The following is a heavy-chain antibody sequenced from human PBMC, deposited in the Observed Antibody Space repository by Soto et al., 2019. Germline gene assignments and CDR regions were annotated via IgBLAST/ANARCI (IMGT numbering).Heavy chain of an antibody. CDR3: ASGCSGGSCYPYYFDY. Sequence: QVQLVQSRAEVKKPGASVKVSCKASGYTVTSYYRHWVRKAHGQGLEWMGIINPSGGSTSYAQKFEGRGSMTRDTSTSTVYMELSSLRSEDTAVYYCASGCSGGSCYPYYFDYWGQGTLVTVSS. D-gene: IGHD2-15*01. CDR1: GYTVTSYY. CDR2: INPSGGST. J-gene: IGHJ4*02. V-gene: IGHV1-46*03.